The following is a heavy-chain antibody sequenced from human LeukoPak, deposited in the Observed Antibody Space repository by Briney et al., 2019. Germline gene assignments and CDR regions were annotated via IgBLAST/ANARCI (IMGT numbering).Heavy chain of an antibody. CDR1: GFTFSSYS. Sequence: KPGGSLRLSCAASGFTFSSYSMNWVRQAPGKGLEWVSYISSSSSTIYYADSVKGRFTISRGNAKNSLYLQTNSLRDEDTAVYYCASWFDPWGQGTLVTVSS. CDR3: ASWFDP. V-gene: IGHV3-48*02. CDR2: ISSSSSTI. J-gene: IGHJ5*02.